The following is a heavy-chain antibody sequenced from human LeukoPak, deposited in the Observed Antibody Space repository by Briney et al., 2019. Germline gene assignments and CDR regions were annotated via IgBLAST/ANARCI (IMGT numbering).Heavy chain of an antibody. CDR3: AKRGAWSSGWYIPGDYYYYMDV. CDR2: ISGSGGST. D-gene: IGHD6-19*01. V-gene: IGHV3-23*01. J-gene: IGHJ6*03. Sequence: RPGGSLRLSCAASGFTFSSYAMSWVRQAPGKGLEWVSAISGSGGSTYYADSVKGRFTISRDNSKNTLYLQMNSLRAEDTAVYYCAKRGAWSSGWYIPGDYYYYMDVWGKGTTVTVSS. CDR1: GFTFSSYA.